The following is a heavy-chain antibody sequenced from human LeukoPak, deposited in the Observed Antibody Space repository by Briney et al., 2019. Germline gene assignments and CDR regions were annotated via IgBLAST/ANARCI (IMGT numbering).Heavy chain of an antibody. Sequence: SQTLSLTCTVSGGSISSGSYYWSWIRQPPGKGLEWIGYIYPRGSTYYNPSLKSRVILSLDKSANQFSLNLSSVTAADTAVYYCARFSPRAMGNYLDFWGQGTLVTVSS. J-gene: IGHJ4*02. CDR1: GGSISSGSYY. CDR2: IYPRGST. CDR3: ARFSPRAMGNYLDF. V-gene: IGHV4-30-2*01. D-gene: IGHD7-27*01.